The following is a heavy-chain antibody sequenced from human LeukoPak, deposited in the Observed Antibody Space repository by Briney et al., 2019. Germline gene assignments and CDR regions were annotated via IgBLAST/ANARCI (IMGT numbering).Heavy chain of an antibody. CDR1: GFSFNGHW. CDR3: ARGPSSNWSGLDF. D-gene: IGHD6-13*01. CDR2: ISPTGNTT. V-gene: IGHV3-74*01. Sequence: GGSLRLSCAASGFSFNGHWMHWARQLPGKGLVWVSRISPTGNTTSYADSVKGRFTVSRDNAKNTLYLQVNNLRAEDTAVYYCARGPSSNWSGLDFWGQGALLTVSS. J-gene: IGHJ4*02.